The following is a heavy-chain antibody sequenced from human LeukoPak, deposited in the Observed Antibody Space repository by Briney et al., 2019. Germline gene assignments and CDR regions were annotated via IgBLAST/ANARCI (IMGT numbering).Heavy chain of an antibody. CDR3: ARSPDNAPGYDPLYYFDY. CDR1: GGTFSSYA. D-gene: IGHD5-12*01. CDR2: IIPTFGTA. Sequence: ASVKVSCKASGGTFSSYAISWVRQAPGQGLEWMGGIIPTFGTANYAQKFQGRVTITADESTSTAYMELSSLRSEDTAVYYCARSPDNAPGYDPLYYFDYWGQGTLVTVSS. V-gene: IGHV1-69*13. J-gene: IGHJ4*02.